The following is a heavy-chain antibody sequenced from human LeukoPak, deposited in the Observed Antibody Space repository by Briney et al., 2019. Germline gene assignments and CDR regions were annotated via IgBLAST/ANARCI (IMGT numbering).Heavy chain of an antibody. J-gene: IGHJ4*02. D-gene: IGHD3-10*01. CDR3: ARAKGGSGVD. Sequence: SETLPLTCAVSGYSISSGYYWGWIRQPPGKGLEWIGSIYHSGSTYYNPSLKSRVTISVDTSKNQFSLKLSSVTAADTAVYCCARAKGGSGVDWGQGTLVTVSS. CDR2: IYHSGST. V-gene: IGHV4-38-2*01. CDR1: GYSISSGYY.